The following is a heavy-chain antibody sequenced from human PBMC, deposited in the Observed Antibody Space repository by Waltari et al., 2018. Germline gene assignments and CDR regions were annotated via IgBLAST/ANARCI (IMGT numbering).Heavy chain of an antibody. CDR2: IYSGGST. Sequence: EVQLVESGGGLVQPGGSLRLSCAASGFTVSSNYMSWVRQAPGKGLEWVSVIYSGGSTYYADSVKGRFTISRDNSKNTLYLQMNSLRAEDTAVYYCARDVFWWELLRGGAAEYFQHWGQGTLVTVSS. V-gene: IGHV3-66*02. CDR1: GFTVSSNY. D-gene: IGHD1-26*01. J-gene: IGHJ1*01. CDR3: ARDVFWWELLRGGAAEYFQH.